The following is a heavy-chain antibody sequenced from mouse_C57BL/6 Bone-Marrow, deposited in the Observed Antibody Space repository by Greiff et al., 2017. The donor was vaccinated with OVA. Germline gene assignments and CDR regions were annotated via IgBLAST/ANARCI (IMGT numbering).Heavy chain of an antibody. CDR1: GYTFTDYY. CDR2: INPNNGGT. Sequence: EVQLQQSGPELVKPGASVKISCKASGYTFTDYYMNWVKQSHGKSLEWIGDINPNNGGTSYNQKFKGKATLPVDKSSSTAYMELRSLTSEDSAVYYCARRGNYVNWYFDVWGTGTTVTVSS. V-gene: IGHV1-26*01. J-gene: IGHJ1*03. D-gene: IGHD2-1*01. CDR3: ARRGNYVNWYFDV.